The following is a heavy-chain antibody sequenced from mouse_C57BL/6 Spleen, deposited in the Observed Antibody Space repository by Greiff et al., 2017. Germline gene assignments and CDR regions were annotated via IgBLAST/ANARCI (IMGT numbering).Heavy chain of an antibody. V-gene: IGHV1-80*01. J-gene: IGHJ2*01. CDR1: GYAFSSYW. Sequence: VQLQQSGAELVKPGASVKISCKASGYAFSSYWMNWVKQRPGKGLEWIGQIYPGDGDTNYNGKFKGKATLTADKSSSTAYMQLSSLTSEDSAVYFCARWAVTTPYFDYWGQGTTLTVSS. CDR2: IYPGDGDT. CDR3: ARWAVTTPYFDY. D-gene: IGHD2-2*01.